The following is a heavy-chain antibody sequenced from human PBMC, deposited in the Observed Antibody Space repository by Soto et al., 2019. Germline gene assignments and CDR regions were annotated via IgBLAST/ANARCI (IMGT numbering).Heavy chain of an antibody. CDR1: GGSISSGGSY. V-gene: IGHV4-31*03. Sequence: QVQLQESGPGLVKSSQTLSLTCTVSGGSISSGGSYWSWIRQRPGKGLEWIGYIFYSDSFYYTPSLKSRVVIVPDTSKNQFTLKLSSVTDADTAVYYCARAPETPPIFGVVRPYFFDFWGQGTLVTVSS. D-gene: IGHD3-3*01. CDR3: ARAPETPPIFGVVRPYFFDF. CDR2: IFYSDSF. J-gene: IGHJ4*02.